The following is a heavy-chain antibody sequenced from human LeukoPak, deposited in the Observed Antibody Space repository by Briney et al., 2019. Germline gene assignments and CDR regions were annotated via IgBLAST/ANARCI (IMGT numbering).Heavy chain of an antibody. V-gene: IGHV3-23*01. CDR1: GFPFSSYA. CDR3: AKGETYYFDY. Sequence: GSLRLSCAASGFPFSSYAMSWVRRAPGKGLEWVSAISGSGGSTYYADSVKGRFTIFRDNSKNTLYLQMNSLRAEDTAVYYCAKGETYYFDYWGQGTLVTVSS. CDR2: ISGSGGST. J-gene: IGHJ4*02.